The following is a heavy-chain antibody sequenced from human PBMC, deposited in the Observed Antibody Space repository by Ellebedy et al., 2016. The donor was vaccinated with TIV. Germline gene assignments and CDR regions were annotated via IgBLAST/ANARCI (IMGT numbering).Heavy chain of an antibody. CDR1: GFTFSIYG. V-gene: IGHV3-30*18. CDR3: AKRLPAMAVPGPLDY. Sequence: PGGSLRLSCAASGFTFSIYGMHWVRQAPGKGLEWVAVISSDGGNKYYVDSVKGRFTISRDNYRNTLYLQMNSLRPEDSAVYHCAKRLPAMAVPGPLDYWGQGTLVTVSS. CDR2: ISSDGGNK. J-gene: IGHJ4*02. D-gene: IGHD6-19*01.